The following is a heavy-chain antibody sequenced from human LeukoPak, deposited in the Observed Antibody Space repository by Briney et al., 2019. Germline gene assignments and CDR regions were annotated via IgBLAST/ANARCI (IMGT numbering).Heavy chain of an antibody. D-gene: IGHD5-18*01. V-gene: IGHV3-30*18. Sequence: GRSLRLSCAASGFTFSSYGMHWVRQAPGKGLEWVAVISYDGSNKYYADSVKGRFTISRDNSKNTLYLQMNSLRTEDTAVYYCAKRPRQQRDSGPLWLLGHYWGPGNLVPVSS. CDR2: ISYDGSNK. CDR3: AKRPRQQRDSGPLWLLGHY. CDR1: GFTFSSYG. J-gene: IGHJ4*02.